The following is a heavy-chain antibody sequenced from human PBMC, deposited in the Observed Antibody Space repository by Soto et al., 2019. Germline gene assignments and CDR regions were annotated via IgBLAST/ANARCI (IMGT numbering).Heavy chain of an antibody. V-gene: IGHV3-15*01. CDR3: NTENFGWFMDV. CDR1: GLIVSDAW. CDR2: IKSKANDGTI. D-gene: IGHD3-9*01. Sequence: GGSLRLSCAVSGLIVSDAWMSWVRQAPGQGLIWVGRIKSKANDGTIDYGAPAKGRFTISRDDSKNTLYLQMNSLETEDTGGYYCNTENFGWFMDVWGQGTTVTVSS. J-gene: IGHJ6*02.